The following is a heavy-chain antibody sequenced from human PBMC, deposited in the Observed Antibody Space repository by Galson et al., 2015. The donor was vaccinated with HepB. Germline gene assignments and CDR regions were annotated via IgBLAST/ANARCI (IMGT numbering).Heavy chain of an antibody. CDR3: ARVTFGESFDY. J-gene: IGHJ4*02. Sequence: SLRLSCAASGFTFSSYSMNWVRQAPGKGLEWVSYISSSSSTIYYADSVKGRFTISRDNAKNSLYLQMNSLRAEDTAVYYCARVTFGESFDYWGQGTLVTVSS. D-gene: IGHD3-10*01. CDR2: ISSSSSTI. CDR1: GFTFSSYS. V-gene: IGHV3-48*01.